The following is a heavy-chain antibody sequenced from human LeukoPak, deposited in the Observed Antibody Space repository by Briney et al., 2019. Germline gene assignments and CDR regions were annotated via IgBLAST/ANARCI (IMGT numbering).Heavy chain of an antibody. J-gene: IGHJ4*02. V-gene: IGHV4-39*07. CDR2: IYYSGST. CDR1: GGSISSSSYY. CDR3: ARDEGDYVWGSYRPLDY. D-gene: IGHD3-16*02. Sequence: SETLSLTCTVSGGSISSSSYYWGWIRQPPGKGLEWIGSIYYSGSTYYNPSLKSRVTISVDTSKNQFSLKLSSVTAADTAVYYCARDEGDYVWGSYRPLDYWGQGTLVTVSS.